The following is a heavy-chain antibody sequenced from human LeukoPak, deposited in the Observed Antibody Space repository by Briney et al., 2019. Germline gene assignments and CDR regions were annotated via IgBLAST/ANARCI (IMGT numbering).Heavy chain of an antibody. CDR1: GFTFNSYA. V-gene: IGHV3-23*01. CDR2: ISGSGGST. J-gene: IGHJ4*02. CDR3: AKSTSSTPFDY. Sequence: GSLELPCAASGFTFNSYAMSWVRQAPGKGLEWVSAISGSGGSTYYADSVKGRFTISRDNSKNTLYLQMNSLRAEDTAVYYCAKSTSSTPFDYWGQGTLVTVSS. D-gene: IGHD6-13*01.